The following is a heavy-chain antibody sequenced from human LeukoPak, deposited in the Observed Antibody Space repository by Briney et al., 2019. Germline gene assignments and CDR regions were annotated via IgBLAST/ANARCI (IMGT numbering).Heavy chain of an antibody. Sequence: ASVKVSCKTSGYIFTNYAMHWVRQAPGRGLELMGWINVGNGHTKYSQDFQGRVTITRDTSATSVYMEVSSLRTADMAVYFCARDYYDSSGARWFDPWGQGTLVTVTS. V-gene: IGHV1-3*03. CDR2: INVGNGHT. CDR3: ARDYYDSSGARWFDP. J-gene: IGHJ5*02. D-gene: IGHD3-22*01. CDR1: GYIFTNYA.